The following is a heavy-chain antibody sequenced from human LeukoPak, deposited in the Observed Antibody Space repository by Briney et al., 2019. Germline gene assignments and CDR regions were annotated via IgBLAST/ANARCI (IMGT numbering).Heavy chain of an antibody. CDR2: ISGSGGST. D-gene: IGHD3-10*01. CDR1: GFTFSSYG. V-gene: IGHV3-23*01. Sequence: PGGSLRLSCAVSGFTFSSYGMSWVRQAPGKGLEWVSAISGSGGSTYYADSVKGRFTISRDNSKNTLYLQMNSLRAEDTAVYYCAKVGKLLWFGELLLFDYWGQGTLVTVSS. CDR3: AKVGKLLWFGELLLFDY. J-gene: IGHJ4*02.